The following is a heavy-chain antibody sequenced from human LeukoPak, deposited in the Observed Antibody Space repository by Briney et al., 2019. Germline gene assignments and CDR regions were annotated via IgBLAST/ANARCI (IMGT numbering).Heavy chain of an antibody. CDR1: GFTFSSYG. D-gene: IGHD1-26*01. J-gene: IGHJ4*02. Sequence: GRSLRLSCAASGFTFSSYGMHWVRQAPGKGLEWVSSISSSSSYIYYTDSLEGRFTISRDNAKNSLYLQMNSLRAEDTAVYYCASASLSGSLLPRDYWGQGTLVTVSS. V-gene: IGHV3-21*01. CDR3: ASASLSGSLLPRDY. CDR2: ISSSSSYI.